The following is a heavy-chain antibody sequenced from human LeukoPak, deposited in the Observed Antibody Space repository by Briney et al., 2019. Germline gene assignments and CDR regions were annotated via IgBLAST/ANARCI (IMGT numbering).Heavy chain of an antibody. CDR2: INPKSGGT. V-gene: IGHV1-2*02. Sequence: ASVKVSCKASGYTFSGYNMHWVRQAPGQGLEWMGWINPKSGGTNLAQKFQGRVSLTRDTSITTAYMELSSLRSDDTAVYYCARAAGSTTVTPRFDPWGQGTMVTVSS. CDR1: GYTFSGYN. CDR3: ARAAGSTTVTPRFDP. D-gene: IGHD4-17*01. J-gene: IGHJ5*02.